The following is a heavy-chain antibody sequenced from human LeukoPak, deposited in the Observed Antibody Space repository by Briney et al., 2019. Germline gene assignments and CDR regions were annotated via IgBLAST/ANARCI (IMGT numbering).Heavy chain of an antibody. CDR2: MNPNSGNT. J-gene: IGHJ4*02. D-gene: IGHD3-3*01. V-gene: IGHV1-8*01. CDR3: ARVSTYFGVVTDFDY. CDR1: GYAFTSYD. Sequence: GASVKVSCKASGYAFTSYDINWVRQATGQGLEWMGWMNPNSGNTGYAQKFQGRVTMTRNTSISTAYMELSSLRSEDTAVYYCARVSTYFGVVTDFDYWGQGTLVTVSS.